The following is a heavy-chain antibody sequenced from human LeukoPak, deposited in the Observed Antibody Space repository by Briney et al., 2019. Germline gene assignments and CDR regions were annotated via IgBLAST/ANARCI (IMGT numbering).Heavy chain of an antibody. V-gene: IGHV4-4*07. CDR1: GDSITNYY. J-gene: IGHJ4*02. CDR2: IHTSGTT. Sequence: PSETLSLTCTVSGDSITNYYWNWIRQPAGKGLEWIGRIHTSGTTNHNPSLKSRVTMSVDTSMIQFSLKLSSVTAADTAVYYCARLGDSSSSGIDYWGQGTLVTVSS. D-gene: IGHD6-6*01. CDR3: ARLGDSSSSGIDY.